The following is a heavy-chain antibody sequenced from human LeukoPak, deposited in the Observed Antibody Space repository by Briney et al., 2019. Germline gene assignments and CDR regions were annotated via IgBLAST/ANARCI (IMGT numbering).Heavy chain of an antibody. D-gene: IGHD3-10*02. Sequence: PVQPLDSPSVSSSGSTIYYADSVKGRFTISRDNSKNTLYLQMNSLRAEDTAVYYCARITMSRFDPWGQGTLVTVS. CDR3: ARITMSRFDP. J-gene: IGHJ5*02. V-gene: IGHV3-53*03. CDR2: SSSGSTI.